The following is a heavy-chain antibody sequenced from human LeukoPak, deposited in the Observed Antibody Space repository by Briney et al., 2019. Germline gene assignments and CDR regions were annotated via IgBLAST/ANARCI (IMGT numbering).Heavy chain of an antibody. D-gene: IGHD3-3*01. CDR1: GHTFINHG. J-gene: IGHJ5*01. Sequence: ASVKVSCKAPGHTFINHGISWVRQAPGQGLEWMGWISAYNGRTEYAPNLQDRVTMTTDTSTTTAYMELRSLTSDDTAVYYCGRWSPNPNDSWGQGTLVTVSS. CDR3: GRWSPNPNDS. V-gene: IGHV1-18*01. CDR2: ISAYNGRT.